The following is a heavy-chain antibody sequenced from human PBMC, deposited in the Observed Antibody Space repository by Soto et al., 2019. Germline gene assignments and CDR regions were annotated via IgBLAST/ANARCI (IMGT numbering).Heavy chain of an antibody. Sequence: ASVKFSCKASGGTFSSYAISWVRQAPGQGLECMGGIIPIFGTANYAQKFQGRVTITAXXXXSXXXMXLXXLRXEXTAVYYCARVAERYSYGPFFWGQGTLVTVSS. V-gene: IGHV1-69*13. D-gene: IGHD5-18*01. CDR1: GGTFSSYA. J-gene: IGHJ4*02. CDR3: ARVAERYSYGPFF. CDR2: IIPIFGTA.